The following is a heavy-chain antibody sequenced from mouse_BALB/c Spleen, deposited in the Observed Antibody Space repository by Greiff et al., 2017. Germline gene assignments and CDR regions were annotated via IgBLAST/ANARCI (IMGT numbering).Heavy chain of an antibody. J-gene: IGHJ1*01. CDR3: ASSNGGYLDV. CDR2: IYPGDGDT. Sequence: QVQLQQSGPELVKPGASVKISCKASGYAFSSSWMNWVKQRPGQGLEWIGRIYPGDGDTNYNGKFKGKATLTADKSSSTAYMQLSSLTSVDTADYFCASSNGGYLDVWGAGTTVTVSS. V-gene: IGHV1-82*01. CDR1: GYAFSSSW.